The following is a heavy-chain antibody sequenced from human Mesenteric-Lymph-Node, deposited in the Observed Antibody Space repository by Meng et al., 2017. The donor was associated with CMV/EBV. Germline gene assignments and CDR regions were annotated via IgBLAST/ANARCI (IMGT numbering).Heavy chain of an antibody. Sequence: SGFSFSSYAMNWVRQAPGKGLEWVSAISGDSGSTYYADSVKGRFTISRDNSKNTLYLQMNSLRAEDTAIYYCAKPSWWELLGYFDYWGQGTLVTVSS. CDR1: GFSFSSYA. D-gene: IGHD1-26*01. CDR2: ISGDSGST. V-gene: IGHV3-23*01. CDR3: AKPSWWELLGYFDY. J-gene: IGHJ4*02.